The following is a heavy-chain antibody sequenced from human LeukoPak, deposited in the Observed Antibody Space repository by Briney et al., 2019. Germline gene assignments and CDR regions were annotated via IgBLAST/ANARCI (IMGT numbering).Heavy chain of an antibody. J-gene: IGHJ4*02. CDR3: ARDRLRIAARSLLPPGGY. CDR2: ISAYNGNT. V-gene: IGHV1-18*01. D-gene: IGHD6-6*01. CDR1: GYTFTSYG. Sequence: AASVKVSCKASGYTFTSYGISWVRQAPGQGLEWMGWISAYNGNTNYAQKLQGRVTMTTDTSTSTAYMELRSLRSDDTAVYYCARDRLRIAARSLLPPGGYWGQGTLVTVSS.